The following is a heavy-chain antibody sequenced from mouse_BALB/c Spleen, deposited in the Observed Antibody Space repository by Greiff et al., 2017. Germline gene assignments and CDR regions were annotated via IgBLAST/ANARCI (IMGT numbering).Heavy chain of an antibody. Sequence: EVQGVESGGGLVKPGGSLKLSCAASGFTFSSYAMSWVRQSPEKRLEWVAEISSGGSYTYYPDIVTGRFTISRDNAKNTLYLEMSSLRSEDTAMYYCAKMGDYAMDYWGQGTSVTVSS. CDR2: ISSGGSYT. J-gene: IGHJ4*01. CDR3: AKMGDYAMDY. CDR1: GFTFSSYA. V-gene: IGHV5-9-4*01. D-gene: IGHD4-1*01.